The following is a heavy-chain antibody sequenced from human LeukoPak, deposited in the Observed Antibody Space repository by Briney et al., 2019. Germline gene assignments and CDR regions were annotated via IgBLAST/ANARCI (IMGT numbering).Heavy chain of an antibody. CDR1: GGSISNSYY. J-gene: IGHJ3*02. V-gene: IGHV4-39*01. Sequence: SETLSLTCTVSGGSISNSYYWGWIRQPPGKGLEWIGSIYYSGSTYYNPSLKSRVTISVDTSKNQFSLKLSPVTAADTAVYYCARLRYNWILPGPDAFDIWGQGTKVTVSS. CDR2: IYYSGST. CDR3: ARLRYNWILPGPDAFDI. D-gene: IGHD1-1*01.